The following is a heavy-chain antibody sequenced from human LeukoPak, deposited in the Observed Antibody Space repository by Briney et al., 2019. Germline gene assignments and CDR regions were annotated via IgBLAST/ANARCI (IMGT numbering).Heavy chain of an antibody. CDR1: GYTFTGYY. Sequence: ASVKVSCKASGYTFTGYYMHWVRQAPGQGLEWMGWINPNSGGTNYAQKFQGRVTMTRDTSISTAYMELSRLRSDDTAVYYCARDIYGSGPPVGDTIDYWGQGTLVTVSS. CDR2: INPNSGGT. V-gene: IGHV1-2*02. J-gene: IGHJ4*02. D-gene: IGHD3-10*01. CDR3: ARDIYGSGPPVGDTIDY.